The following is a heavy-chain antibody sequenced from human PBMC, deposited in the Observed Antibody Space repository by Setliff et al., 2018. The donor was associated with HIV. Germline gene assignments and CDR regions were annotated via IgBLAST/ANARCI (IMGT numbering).Heavy chain of an antibody. D-gene: IGHD5-12*01. Sequence: ASVKVSCKASGYTFTSYYIHWVRQAPGQGLEWMGRINPSGGSTNYAQKFQGRVTITADESTSTAYMELSSLRSEDTAVYYCARGATITYYFDYWGQGTLVTVSS. V-gene: IGHV1-46*01. J-gene: IGHJ4*02. CDR3: ARGATITYYFDY. CDR2: INPSGGST. CDR1: GYTFTSYY.